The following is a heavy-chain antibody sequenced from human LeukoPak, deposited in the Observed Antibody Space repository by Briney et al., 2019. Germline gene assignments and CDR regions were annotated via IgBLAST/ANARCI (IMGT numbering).Heavy chain of an antibody. J-gene: IGHJ3*02. CDR3: ASSLSIAARLGAFDI. V-gene: IGHV4-39*01. Sequence: SETLSLTCTVSGGSISSGGYYWSWIRQPPGKGLEWIGSIYYSGSTYYNPSLKSRVTISVDTSKNQFSLKLSSVTAADTAVYYCASSLSIAARLGAFDIWGQGTMVTVSS. CDR1: GGSISSGGYY. CDR2: IYYSGST. D-gene: IGHD6-6*01.